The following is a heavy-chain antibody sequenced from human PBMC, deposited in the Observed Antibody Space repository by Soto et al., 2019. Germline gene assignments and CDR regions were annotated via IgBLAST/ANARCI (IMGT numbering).Heavy chain of an antibody. CDR2: ISAYNGNT. V-gene: IGHV1-18*01. CDR3: AREPEIFDY. J-gene: IGHJ4*02. Sequence: QFQLVQSGAEVKKPGSSVKVSCKASGYTFTSYGISWVRQAPGQVLEWMGWISAYNGNTNYAQKLQDRVTMTTDTTTTTASMELRSLRSADTAVYYCAREPEIFDYWGQGTLVTVAS. CDR1: GYTFTSYG.